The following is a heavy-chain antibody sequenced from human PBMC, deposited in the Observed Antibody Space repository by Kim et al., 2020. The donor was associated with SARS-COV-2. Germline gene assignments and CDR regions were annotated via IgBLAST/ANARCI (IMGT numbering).Heavy chain of an antibody. V-gene: IGHV1-3*01. CDR3: ARGADSNSNWFDP. J-gene: IGHJ5*02. D-gene: IGHD2-2*01. Sequence: YLQKFQGRVAITRDTSASTVLMELSSLRSEDTAVYYCARGADSNSNWFDPWGQGTLVTVSS.